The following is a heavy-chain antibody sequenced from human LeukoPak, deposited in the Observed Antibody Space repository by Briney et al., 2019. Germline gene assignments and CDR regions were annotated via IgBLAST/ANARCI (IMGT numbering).Heavy chain of an antibody. D-gene: IGHD2-15*01. Sequence: GGSLRLSCSTSGFTFSSYWMSWVRQAPGKGLEWVANIKQDGSEKYYVDSVKGRFTISRDNAKNSLFLQMNSLRADDTAVYYCARGWRYCSGGSCSPFDPWGQGTLVTVSS. J-gene: IGHJ5*02. CDR3: ARGWRYCSGGSCSPFDP. CDR2: IKQDGSEK. V-gene: IGHV3-7*01. CDR1: GFTFSSYW.